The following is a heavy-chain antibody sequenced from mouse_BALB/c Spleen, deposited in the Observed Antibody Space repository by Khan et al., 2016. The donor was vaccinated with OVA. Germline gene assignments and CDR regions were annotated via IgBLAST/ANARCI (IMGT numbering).Heavy chain of an antibody. CDR1: GYSFTDYT. D-gene: IGHD1-1*01. Sequence: EVQLQQSGPELVKPGTSMKISCKASGYSFTDYTMNWVKQSHGKNLEWIGLINPYNGGTSYNQKFKGKATLTVDKSSSTAYMELLSLTSEDSAVYYCARGNDYGSNSWFGYWGQGTLVTVSA. CDR3: ARGNDYGSNSWFGY. J-gene: IGHJ3*01. V-gene: IGHV1-26*01. CDR2: INPYNGGT.